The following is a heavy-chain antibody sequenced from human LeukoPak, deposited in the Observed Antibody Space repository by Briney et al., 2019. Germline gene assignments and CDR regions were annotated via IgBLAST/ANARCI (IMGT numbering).Heavy chain of an antibody. J-gene: IGHJ4*02. CDR3: ASNADYGGLWYYFDY. V-gene: IGHV1-2*04. CDR2: INPNSGGT. CDR1: GYTFTGYY. Sequence: ASVTVSCKASGYTFTGYYMHWVRQAPGQGLEWMGWINPNSGGTNYAQKFQGWVTMTRDTSISTAYMELSRLRSDDTAVYYCASNADYGGLWYYFDYWGQGTLVTVSS. D-gene: IGHD4-23*01.